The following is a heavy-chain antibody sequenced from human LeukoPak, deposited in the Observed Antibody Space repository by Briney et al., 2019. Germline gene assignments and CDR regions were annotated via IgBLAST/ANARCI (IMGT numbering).Heavy chain of an antibody. CDR1: GGYFSGYY. CDR3: AKRDDSGGNLVDL. J-gene: IGHJ4*02. CDR2: INHSGST. V-gene: IGHV4-34*01. Sequence: SETLSLTCAVYGGYFSGYYWSWIRQPPGKGLEWIGEINHSGSTNYNPSLKSRVTISVDTSKNQFSLKLSSLSAADTSVYYCAKRDDSGGNLVDLWGQGILVTVS. D-gene: IGHD3-22*01.